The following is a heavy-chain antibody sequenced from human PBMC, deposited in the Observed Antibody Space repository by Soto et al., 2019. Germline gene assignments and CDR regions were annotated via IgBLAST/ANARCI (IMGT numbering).Heavy chain of an antibody. J-gene: IGHJ3*02. CDR1: GFTFSTYV. V-gene: IGHV3-33*01. Sequence: PGGSLRLSCTASGFTFSTYVMHWVRQAPGKGLEWVAVIWYDGSNKYYADSVRGRFTISRDNSKNTLYLQMNSLSAEDTAVYYCASLSDAFDIWGQGTMVTVSS. CDR3: ASLSDAFDI. CDR2: IWYDGSNK.